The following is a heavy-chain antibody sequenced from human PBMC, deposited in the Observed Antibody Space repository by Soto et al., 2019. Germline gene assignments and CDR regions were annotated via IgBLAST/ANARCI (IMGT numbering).Heavy chain of an antibody. V-gene: IGHV5-51*01. Sequence: GESLKISCKGSGYSFTSYYIAWVRQVPGKGLEWMGIIYPDDSDTRYSPSFQGQVTISADKSIATAYLQWSSLKASDTAMYYCARLAGGYSGYVDYWGQGTLVTVSS. CDR2: IYPDDSDT. CDR3: ARLAGGYSGYVDY. J-gene: IGHJ4*02. D-gene: IGHD5-12*01. CDR1: GYSFTSYY.